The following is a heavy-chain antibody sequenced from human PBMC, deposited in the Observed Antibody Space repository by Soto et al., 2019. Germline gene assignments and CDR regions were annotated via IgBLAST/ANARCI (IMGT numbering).Heavy chain of an antibody. Sequence: PGGSLRLSCAASGFSVSDNYMSWARQAPGKGLEWVSVIYGGGRTYYAESVKGRFSISRDNSKNTLLLQMNNLRADDTAVYFCARSFGEGVLDAFHIWGPGTMVTVSS. V-gene: IGHV3-53*01. CDR1: GFSVSDNY. CDR2: IYGGGRT. CDR3: ARSFGEGVLDAFHI. J-gene: IGHJ3*02. D-gene: IGHD3-10*01.